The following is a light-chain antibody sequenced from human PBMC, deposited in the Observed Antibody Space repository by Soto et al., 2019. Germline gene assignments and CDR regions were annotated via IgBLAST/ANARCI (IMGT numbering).Light chain of an antibody. CDR3: SSYTSGSTLIV. J-gene: IGLJ2*01. CDR2: DVT. CDR1: SSDIGAYNH. V-gene: IGLV2-14*03. Sequence: QSALTQPASVSGSPGQSVTISCTGTSSDIGAYNHVSWYQQRPGKAPKLMIFDVTSRPSGVSDRFSGSKSGNTASLTISGLQAEDEADYYCSSYTSGSTLIVFGGGTKLTVL.